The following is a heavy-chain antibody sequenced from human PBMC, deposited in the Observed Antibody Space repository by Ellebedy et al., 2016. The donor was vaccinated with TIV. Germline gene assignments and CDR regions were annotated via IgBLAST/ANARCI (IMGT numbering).Heavy chain of an antibody. J-gene: IGHJ6*02. CDR1: GFTFGSSA. D-gene: IGHD1-14*01. Sequence: PGGSLRLSCAASGFTFGSSAMHWVRQAPGKGLEWVAHISYEGSNKHYADSVKGRFTIARDNSKNTLYLQMNSLRVEDTAVYYCARDGRHLDDYFYNSMDVWGQGTTVTVSS. V-gene: IGHV3-30-3*01. CDR2: ISYEGSNK. CDR3: ARDGRHLDDYFYNSMDV.